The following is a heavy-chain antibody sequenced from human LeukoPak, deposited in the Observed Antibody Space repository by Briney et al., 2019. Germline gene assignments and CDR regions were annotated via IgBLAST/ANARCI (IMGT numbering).Heavy chain of an antibody. V-gene: IGHV1-46*01. D-gene: IGHD4-23*01. Sequence: ASVKVSCKASGYTFTSYYMHWVRQSPGQGLEWMGIINPSGGSTSYAQKFQGRVTMSTDTSTSTAYMELRSLRSDDTAVYYCARETLKLAPTVVDYWGQGTLVTVSS. CDR1: GYTFTSYY. J-gene: IGHJ4*02. CDR3: ARETLKLAPTVVDY. CDR2: INPSGGST.